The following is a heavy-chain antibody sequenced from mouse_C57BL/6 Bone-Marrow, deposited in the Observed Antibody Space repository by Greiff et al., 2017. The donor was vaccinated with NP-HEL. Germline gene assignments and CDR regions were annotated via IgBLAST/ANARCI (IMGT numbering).Heavy chain of an antibody. J-gene: IGHJ4*01. CDR2: ISYDGSN. Sequence: EESGPGLVKPSQSLSLTCSVTGYSITSGYYWNWIRQFPGNKLEWMGYISYDGSNNYNPSLKNRISITRDTSKNQFFLKLNSVTTEDTATYYCARATTMKLRYYAMDYWGQGTSVTVSS. CDR3: ARATTMKLRYYAMDY. V-gene: IGHV3-6*01. CDR1: GYSITSGYY. D-gene: IGHD2-4*01.